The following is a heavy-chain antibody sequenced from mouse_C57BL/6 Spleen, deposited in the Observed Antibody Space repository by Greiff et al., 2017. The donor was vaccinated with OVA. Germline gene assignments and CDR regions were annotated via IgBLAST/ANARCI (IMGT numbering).Heavy chain of an antibody. CDR3: ARSGDYDDYAGDY. D-gene: IGHD2-4*01. CDR2: IYPGSGST. CDR1: GYTFTSYW. Sequence: QVQLQQPGAELVKPGASVKMSCKASGYTFTSYWITWVKQRPGQGLEWIGDIYPGSGSTNYNEKFKSKATLTVDTSSSPAYMQLSSLTSKDSAVYYCARSGDYDDYAGDYWGQGTSVTVSS. J-gene: IGHJ4*01. V-gene: IGHV1-55*01.